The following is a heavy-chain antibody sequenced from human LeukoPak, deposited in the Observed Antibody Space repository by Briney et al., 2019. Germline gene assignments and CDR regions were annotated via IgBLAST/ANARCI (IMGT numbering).Heavy chain of an antibody. V-gene: IGHV4-34*01. D-gene: IGHD2/OR15-2a*01. CDR2: INHSGST. CDR3: ARKVLSDGMDV. J-gene: IGHJ6*02. CDR1: GGSFSGYY. Sequence: SETLSLTCAVYGGSFSGYYWSWIRQPPGKGLEWIGEINHSGSTNYNPSLKSRVTISVDTSKNQFSLKLSSVTAADTAVYYCARKVLSDGMDVWAKGPRSPSP.